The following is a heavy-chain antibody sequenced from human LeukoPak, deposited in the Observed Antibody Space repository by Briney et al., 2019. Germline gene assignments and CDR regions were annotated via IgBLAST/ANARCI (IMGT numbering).Heavy chain of an antibody. CDR3: TTYGSGRKFDY. J-gene: IGHJ4*02. CDR2: IESKTDGGTT. V-gene: IGHV3-15*04. CDR1: GFSFSDAW. D-gene: IGHD3-10*01. Sequence: PGGSLRLSCAASGFSFSDAWMSWVRQIPGKGLEGVGRIESKTDGGTTDYAAPVKGRLTISRDDSTNTLYLQRNSLKSEDTAVYYCTTYGSGRKFDYWGQGILVTVSS.